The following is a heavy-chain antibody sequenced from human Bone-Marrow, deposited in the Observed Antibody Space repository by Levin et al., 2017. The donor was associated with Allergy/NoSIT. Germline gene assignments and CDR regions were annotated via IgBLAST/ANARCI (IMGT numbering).Heavy chain of an antibody. Sequence: SQTLSLTCAVYGESFSGDYWSWIRPPPGKGLEWIGEISQSGSTNYSPSLKSRVSISVDTAKNQFSLNMRSVTAADTAVYYCASSRLLYGMDVWGQGTTVTVSS. CDR1: GESFSGDY. D-gene: IGHD2-21*01. J-gene: IGHJ6*02. V-gene: IGHV4-34*01. CDR3: ASSRLLYGMDV. CDR2: ISQSGST.